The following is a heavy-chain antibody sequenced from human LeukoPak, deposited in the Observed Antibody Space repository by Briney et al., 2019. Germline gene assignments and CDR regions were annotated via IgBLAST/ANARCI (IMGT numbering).Heavy chain of an antibody. CDR1: GYTFTGYY. D-gene: IGHD2-2*01. Sequence: ASVKVSCKASGYTFTGYYMHWVRQAPGQGLEWMGWINPNSGGTNYAQKFQGRVTMTRDTSISTAYMELSRLRSDDTAVYYCARDLGVVVPAAIPDWFDPWGQGTLVTVSS. CDR2: INPNSGGT. V-gene: IGHV1-2*02. J-gene: IGHJ5*02. CDR3: ARDLGVVVPAAIPDWFDP.